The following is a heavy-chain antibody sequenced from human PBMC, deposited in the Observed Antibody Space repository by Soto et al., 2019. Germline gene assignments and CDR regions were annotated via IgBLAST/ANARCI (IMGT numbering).Heavy chain of an antibody. CDR2: INPNSGGT. V-gene: IGHV1-2*02. D-gene: IGHD1-1*01. CDR1: GYTFSDYY. J-gene: IGHJ4*02. Sequence: GASVKVSCKASGYTFSDYYIHWVRQAPGQGLEWMGWINPNSGGTKYAPKFQGGVTMTRDTSITTAYMELSRLRSGDTAVYYCAREPATAKPEGVDFWGQGTQVTVSS. CDR3: AREPATAKPEGVDF.